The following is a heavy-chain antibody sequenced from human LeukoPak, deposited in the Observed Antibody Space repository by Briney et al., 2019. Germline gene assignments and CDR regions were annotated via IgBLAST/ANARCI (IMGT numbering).Heavy chain of an antibody. Sequence: GGSLRLFCAASGFTFSSYSMNWVRQAPGKGLEWVSSISSSSSYIYYADSVKGRFTISRDNAKNSLYLQMNSLRAEDTAVYYCARGLNPMVYATSSGFDPWGQGTLVTVSS. D-gene: IGHD2-8*01. CDR1: GFTFSSYS. CDR2: ISSSSSYI. CDR3: ARGLNPMVYATSSGFDP. V-gene: IGHV3-21*01. J-gene: IGHJ5*02.